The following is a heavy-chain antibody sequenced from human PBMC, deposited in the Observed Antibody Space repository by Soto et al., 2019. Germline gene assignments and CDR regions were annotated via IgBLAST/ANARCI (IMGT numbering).Heavy chain of an antibody. CDR2: VSGSGGST. V-gene: IGHV3-23*01. J-gene: IGHJ1*01. Sequence: HPGGSLRLSCAASGFTFSSYAMSWVRLAPGKGLEWVSTVSGSGGSTYYADSVKGRFTISRDNSKNTLYLQMSSLRAEDTAIYYCAKLEAVAGTSEYFQHWGQGTLVTVSS. D-gene: IGHD6-19*01. CDR3: AKLEAVAGTSEYFQH. CDR1: GFTFSSYA.